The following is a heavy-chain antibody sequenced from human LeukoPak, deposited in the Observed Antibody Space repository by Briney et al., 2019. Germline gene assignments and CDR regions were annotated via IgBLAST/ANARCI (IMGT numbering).Heavy chain of an antibody. CDR1: GFTFSDKW. Sequence: QSGGSLRLSCVASGFTFSDKWMSWVRKAPGKGLEWGASIKKDGGQKYYVDSVKGRFTIARDKTQNSLYLQMSSLRVEHTAIYSCARVGWELVNLHFDPWGQGTLVTVSS. J-gene: IGHJ5*02. CDR2: IKKDGGQK. V-gene: IGHV3-7*03. D-gene: IGHD1-7*01. CDR3: ARVGWELVNLHFDP.